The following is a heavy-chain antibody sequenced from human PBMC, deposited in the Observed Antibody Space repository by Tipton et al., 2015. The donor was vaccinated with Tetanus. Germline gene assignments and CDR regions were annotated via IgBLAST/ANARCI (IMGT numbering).Heavy chain of an antibody. V-gene: IGHV4-34*01. D-gene: IGHD6-13*01. CDR1: GGSFSGYY. Sequence: TLSLTCAVYGGSFSGYYWSWIRQPPGKGLEWIGEINHSGSTNYNPSLKSRVTISVDTSKNQFSLKLSSVTAADTAVYYCARGPSLVLDYWGQGTLVTVSS. CDR3: ARGPSLVLDY. CDR2: INHSGST. J-gene: IGHJ4*02.